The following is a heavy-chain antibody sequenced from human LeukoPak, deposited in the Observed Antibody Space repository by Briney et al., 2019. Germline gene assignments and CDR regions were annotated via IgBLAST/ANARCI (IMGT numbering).Heavy chain of an antibody. CDR1: GFTFSSYS. J-gene: IGHJ4*02. Sequence: PGGSLRLSCAASGFTFSSYSMNRVRQAPGKGLEWVSSISSSSSYIYYADSVKGRFTISRDNAKNSLYLQMNSLRAEDTAVYYCARANSGYVVYWGQGTLVTVSS. CDR3: ARANSGYVVY. CDR2: ISSSSSYI. V-gene: IGHV3-21*01. D-gene: IGHD5-18*01.